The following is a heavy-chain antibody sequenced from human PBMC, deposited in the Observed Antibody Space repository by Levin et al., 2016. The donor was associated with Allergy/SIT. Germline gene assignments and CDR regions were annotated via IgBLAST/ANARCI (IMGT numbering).Heavy chain of an antibody. J-gene: IGHJ4*02. CDR3: ARASSTVRFDY. CDR2: IYHSGST. Sequence: SETLSLTCAVSGGSISSGGYSWSWIRQPPGKGLEWIGYIYHSGSTYYNPSLKSRVTISVDRSKNQFSLKLSSVTAADTAVYYCARASSTVRFDYWGQGTLVTVSS. V-gene: IGHV4-30-2*01. CDR1: GGSISSGGYS. D-gene: IGHD4-17*01.